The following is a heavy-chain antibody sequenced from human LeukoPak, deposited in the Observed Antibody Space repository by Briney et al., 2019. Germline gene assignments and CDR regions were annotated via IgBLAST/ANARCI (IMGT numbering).Heavy chain of an antibody. CDR1: GYTFTSYG. V-gene: IGHV1-18*01. D-gene: IGHD1-26*01. CDR2: ISAYNGNT. CDR3: ARVFRREWEPQPGGAFDI. J-gene: IGHJ3*02. Sequence: ASVKVSCKASGYTFTSYGISWVRQAPGQGLEWMGWISAYNGNTNYAQKLQGRVTMTTDTSTSTAYMELSSVTAADTAVYYCARVFRREWEPQPGGAFDIWGQGTMVTVSS.